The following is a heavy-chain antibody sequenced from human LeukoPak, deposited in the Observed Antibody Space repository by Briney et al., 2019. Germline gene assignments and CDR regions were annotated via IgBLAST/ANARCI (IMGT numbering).Heavy chain of an antibody. Sequence: SETLSLTCAVYGGSFSGYYWSWIRQPPGKGLEWIGEINHSGSTNYNPSLKSRVTISVDTSKNQFSLKLSSVTAADTAVYYCARGRGRGDIVVVPAARNAWFDPWAREPWSPSPQ. D-gene: IGHD2-2*01. CDR1: GGSFSGYY. J-gene: IGHJ5*02. CDR2: INHSGST. CDR3: ARGRGRGDIVVVPAARNAWFDP. V-gene: IGHV4-34*01.